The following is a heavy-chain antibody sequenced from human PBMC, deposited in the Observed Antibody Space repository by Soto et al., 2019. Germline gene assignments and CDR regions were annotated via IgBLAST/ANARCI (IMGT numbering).Heavy chain of an antibody. D-gene: IGHD1-20*01. J-gene: IGHJ4*02. CDR2: TKSKTDGGTT. V-gene: IGHV3-15*01. CDR1: GFTFSNGW. Sequence: NPXVSLRLSCAASGFTFSNGWMGWVRQAPGKGLEWVGRTKSKTDGGTTDYAAPVKGRFAISRDDSGNTFFLQMNSLKTEDTAVYYCTKDRGITLRPLFDFWGQGTLVTVSS. CDR3: TKDRGITLRPLFDF.